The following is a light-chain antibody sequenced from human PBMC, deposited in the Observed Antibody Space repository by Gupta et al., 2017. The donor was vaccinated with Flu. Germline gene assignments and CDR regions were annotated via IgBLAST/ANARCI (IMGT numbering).Light chain of an antibody. V-gene: IGKV3-15*01. J-gene: IGKJ2*01. CDR1: QSVSRN. Sequence: EIVMTQSPATLSVSPGERATLSCRASQSVSRNLAWYQQKPGQVPRLLIYGSSTRATGSPARFSGSWSGTDFTLPISSLHSEDFAVYYCQQYNNWPPMYTVGQGTKLDIK. CDR3: QQYNNWPPMYT. CDR2: GSS.